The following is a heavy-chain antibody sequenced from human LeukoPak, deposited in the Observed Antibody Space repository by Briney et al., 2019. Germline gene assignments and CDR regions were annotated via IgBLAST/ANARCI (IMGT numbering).Heavy chain of an antibody. Sequence: AASVKVACKTYGYSFTDYYMHWVRQAPGQGLEWMGWINPNSGGTSTAQKFQGRITMTRDTSITTAYMEVSWLTSDDTAIYYCARADRLDGSPYLIGPWGQGTLVTVSS. CDR2: INPNSGGT. CDR1: GYSFTDYY. J-gene: IGHJ5*02. V-gene: IGHV1-2*02. D-gene: IGHD1-26*01. CDR3: ARADRLDGSPYLIGP.